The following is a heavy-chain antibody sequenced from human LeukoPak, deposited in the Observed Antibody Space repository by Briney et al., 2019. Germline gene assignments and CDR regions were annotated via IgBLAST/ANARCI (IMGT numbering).Heavy chain of an antibody. CDR1: GFTFTTYG. V-gene: IGHV3-30-3*01. CDR3: VRPTQTPGNRYLDY. CDR2: ISRDGSNK. D-gene: IGHD3-10*01. J-gene: IGHJ4*02. Sequence: PGRSLILSCAASGFTFTTYGLHWVRQAPGKGLEWVAVISRDGSNKYYAESVKGRFTISRDNSKNTLYLQMNSLRTEDTVVYYCVRPTQTPGNRYLDYWGQGTLVTVSS.